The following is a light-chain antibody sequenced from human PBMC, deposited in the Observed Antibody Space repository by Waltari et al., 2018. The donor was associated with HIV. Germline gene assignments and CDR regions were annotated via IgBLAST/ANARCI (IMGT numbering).Light chain of an antibody. CDR1: KLGDKY. Sequence: SYELTQPPSVSVPPGQTATIPGPEHKLGDKYVCWYQQKPGHSPLLVIYQDIKRPSGIPERFSGSNSENTATLTISGTQAMDESDYYCQAWDSSTVGFGGGTKLTVL. V-gene: IGLV3-1*01. CDR3: QAWDSSTVG. J-gene: IGLJ2*01. CDR2: QDI.